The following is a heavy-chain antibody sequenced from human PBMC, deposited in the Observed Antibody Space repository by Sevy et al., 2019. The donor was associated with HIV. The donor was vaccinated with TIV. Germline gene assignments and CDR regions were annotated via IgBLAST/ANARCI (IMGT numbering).Heavy chain of an antibody. CDR3: AKVKSSWYSDPYYFDY. Sequence: GGSLRLSCAASGFTFDDYAMHWVRQAPGKGLEWVAVISYDGSNKYYADSVKGRFTISRDNSKNTLYLQMNSLRAEDTAVYYCAKVKSSWYSDPYYFDYWGQGTLVTVSS. CDR2: ISYDGSNK. CDR1: GFTFDDYA. D-gene: IGHD6-13*01. V-gene: IGHV3-30*18. J-gene: IGHJ4*02.